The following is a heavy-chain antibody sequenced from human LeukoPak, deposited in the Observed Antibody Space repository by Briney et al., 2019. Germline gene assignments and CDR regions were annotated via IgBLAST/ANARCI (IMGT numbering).Heavy chain of an antibody. D-gene: IGHD2-15*01. Sequence: GGSLRLSCVVSGLIFSNAWMTWVRQAPGKGLEWVGRIESKTDGGTTDYAAPVKGRFTISRDDSKNTQYLQMNSLKTEDTAVYYCSTLAYCSGGRCYGFDYWGQGALVTVSS. CDR1: GLIFSNAW. J-gene: IGHJ4*02. V-gene: IGHV3-15*04. CDR2: IESKTDGGTT. CDR3: STLAYCSGGRCYGFDY.